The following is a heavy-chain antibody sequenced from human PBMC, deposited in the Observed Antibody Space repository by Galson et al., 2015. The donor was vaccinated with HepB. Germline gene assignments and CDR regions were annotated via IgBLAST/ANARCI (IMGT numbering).Heavy chain of an antibody. CDR2: ISSSSTI. V-gene: IGHV3-48*01. CDR1: GFTFSSYS. J-gene: IGHJ4*02. Sequence: SLRLSCAASGFTFSSYSMNWVRQAPGKGLEWVSYISSSSTIYYADSVKGRFTISRDNAKNSLYLQMNSLRAEDTAVYYCARDHVRRWELLGSFDYWGQGTLVTVSS. CDR3: ARDHVRRWELLGSFDY. D-gene: IGHD1-26*01.